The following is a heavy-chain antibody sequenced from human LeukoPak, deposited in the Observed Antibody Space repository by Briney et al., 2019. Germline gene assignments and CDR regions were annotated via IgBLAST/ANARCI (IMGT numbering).Heavy chain of an antibody. D-gene: IGHD3-9*01. Sequence: GGSLRLSCAASGFTFSSYGMHWVRQAPGKGLEWVAVISYDGSNKYYADSVKGRFTISRDNSKNTLYLQMNSLRAEDTAVYYCARTLRYFDWLPDITDYWGQGTLVTVSS. CDR2: ISYDGSNK. CDR3: ARTLRYFDWLPDITDY. J-gene: IGHJ4*02. CDR1: GFTFSSYG. V-gene: IGHV3-30*03.